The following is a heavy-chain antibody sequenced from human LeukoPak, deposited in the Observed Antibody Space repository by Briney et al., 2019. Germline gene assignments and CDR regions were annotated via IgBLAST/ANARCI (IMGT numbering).Heavy chain of an antibody. J-gene: IGHJ3*02. CDR1: GYIFTDYD. CDR3: ARGNRLYSSSRSSLPFDI. Sequence: ASVKVSCKASGYIFTDYDINWVRQATGQGLEWMGWTNPISGYTGSAQKFQGRVTMTRDTSISTAYLELSSLRSDDTAVYYCARGNRLYSSSRSSLPFDIWGQGKMVTVSS. CDR2: TNPISGYT. D-gene: IGHD6-13*01. V-gene: IGHV1-8*01.